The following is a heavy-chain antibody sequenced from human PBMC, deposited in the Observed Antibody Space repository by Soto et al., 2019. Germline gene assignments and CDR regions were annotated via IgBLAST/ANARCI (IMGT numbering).Heavy chain of an antibody. Sequence: ASWKLSCKSSGYTFTSSGIRWVRHAPGQGIEWMGWISANNGNTKYAQNFQGRVTMTTDTSTSTAYMELRSLRSDDTAVYYCARACSPGLFDPWGQRTLGTVSS. V-gene: IGHV1-18*01. CDR2: ISANNGNT. CDR1: GYTFTSSG. J-gene: IGHJ5*02. D-gene: IGHD3-10*01. CDR3: ARACSPGLFDP.